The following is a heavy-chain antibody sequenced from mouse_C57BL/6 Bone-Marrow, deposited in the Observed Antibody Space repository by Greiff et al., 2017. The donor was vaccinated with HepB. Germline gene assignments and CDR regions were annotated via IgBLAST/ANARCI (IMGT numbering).Heavy chain of an antibody. CDR1: GFTFSSYA. V-gene: IGHV5-4*01. Sequence: DVKLVESGGGLVKPGGSLKLSCAASGFTFSSYAMSWVRQTPEKRLEWVATISDGGSYTYYPDNVKGRFTISRDNAKNNLYLQMSHLKSEDTAMYYCARDTIYYDYVYAMDYWGQGTSVTVSS. CDR3: ARDTIYYDYVYAMDY. J-gene: IGHJ4*01. D-gene: IGHD2-4*01. CDR2: ISDGGSYT.